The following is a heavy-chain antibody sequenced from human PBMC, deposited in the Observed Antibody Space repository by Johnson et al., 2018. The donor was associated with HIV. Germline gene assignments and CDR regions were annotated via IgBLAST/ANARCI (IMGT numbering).Heavy chain of an antibody. Sequence: QVQLVESGGGVVQPGRSLRLSCAASAFTFSRYAMHWVRQAPGKGLEWVAFISNDGSNKYYADSVKGRFTISRDNAKNSLYLQMNSLRAEDTAVYYCARDFRAAAGNDAFDIWGKGTMVTVSS. D-gene: IGHD6-13*01. CDR1: AFTFSRYA. CDR2: ISNDGSNK. J-gene: IGHJ3*02. V-gene: IGHV3-30-3*01. CDR3: ARDFRAAAGNDAFDI.